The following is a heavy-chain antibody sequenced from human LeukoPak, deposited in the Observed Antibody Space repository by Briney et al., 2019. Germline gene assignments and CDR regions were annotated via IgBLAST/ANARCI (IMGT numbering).Heavy chain of an antibody. CDR2: INPNSGGT. D-gene: IGHD5-18*01. CDR3: ARDKRGYSYGSIDY. CDR1: GYTFTGYY. V-gene: IGHV1-2*06. J-gene: IGHJ4*02. Sequence: GASVKVSCKASGYTFTGYYMHWVRQAPGQGLEWMGRINPNSGGTNYALKFQGRVTMTRDTSISTAYMELSRLRSDDTAVYYCARDKRGYSYGSIDYWGQGTLVTVSS.